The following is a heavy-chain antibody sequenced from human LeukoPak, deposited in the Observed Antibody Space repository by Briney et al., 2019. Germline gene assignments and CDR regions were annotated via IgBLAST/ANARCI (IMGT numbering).Heavy chain of an antibody. Sequence: ASVKVSCKASGGTFSSYAISWVRQAPGQGLEWMGWINPNSGGTNYAQKSQGRVTMTRDTSISTAYMELSRLRSDDTAVYYCARVRADFWSGPYYYGMDVWGQGTTVTVSS. J-gene: IGHJ6*02. V-gene: IGHV1-2*02. CDR3: ARVRADFWSGPYYYGMDV. CDR1: GGTFSSYA. CDR2: INPNSGGT. D-gene: IGHD3-3*01.